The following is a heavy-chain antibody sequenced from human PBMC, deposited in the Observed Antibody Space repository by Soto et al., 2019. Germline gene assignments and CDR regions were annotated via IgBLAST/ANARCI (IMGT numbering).Heavy chain of an antibody. CDR1: GGSISSGGYY. Sequence: PSETLSLTCTVSGGSISSGGYYWSWIRQHPGKGLEWIGYIYYSGSTYYNPSLKSRVTISVDTSKNQFSLKLSSVTAADTAVYYCARVSDSSGYYPDYFDYWGQGTLVTVSS. V-gene: IGHV4-31*03. D-gene: IGHD3-22*01. J-gene: IGHJ4*02. CDR2: IYYSGST. CDR3: ARVSDSSGYYPDYFDY.